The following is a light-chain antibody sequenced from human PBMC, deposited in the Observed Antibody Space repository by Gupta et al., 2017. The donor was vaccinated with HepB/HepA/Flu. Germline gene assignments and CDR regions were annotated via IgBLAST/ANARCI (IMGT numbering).Light chain of an antibody. CDR3: GSYTAITRYVV. Sequence: QSALTQPASVSGFPGPSITMSCIGTSSDIGGYKYVSWYQQLPDKAPKLIIYDVSSRPSGVARRFSGSKSADTASLTIAGLQADDEADYYCGSYTAITRYVVFGGGTKLTVL. J-gene: IGLJ2*01. CDR2: DVS. CDR1: SSDIGGYKY. V-gene: IGLV2-14*03.